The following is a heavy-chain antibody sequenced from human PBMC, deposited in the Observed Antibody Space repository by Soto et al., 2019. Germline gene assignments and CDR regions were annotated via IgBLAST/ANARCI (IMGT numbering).Heavy chain of an antibody. CDR1: GGSISSGGYY. D-gene: IGHD3-10*01. V-gene: IGHV4-31*03. Sequence: SETLSLTCTVSGGSISSGGYYWSWVRQHPGKGLEWIGYIYYSGSTYYNPSLKSRVTISVDTSKNQFSLKLSSVTAADTAVYYCARDIGSVMSVWGPGTLVTVSS. J-gene: IGHJ4*02. CDR2: IYYSGST. CDR3: ARDIGSVMSV.